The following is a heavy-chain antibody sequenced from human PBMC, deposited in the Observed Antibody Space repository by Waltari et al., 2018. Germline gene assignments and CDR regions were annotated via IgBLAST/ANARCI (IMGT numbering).Heavy chain of an antibody. CDR3: ARDRGGVYSYGLDY. CDR2: IWYDGSNK. J-gene: IGHJ4*02. V-gene: IGHV3-33*01. Sequence: QVQLVEFGVGVVQPGRSLRLSCAASGFTFSSNGMRGVRKAPGKGMGWVAVIWYDGSNKYYADSVKGRFTISRDNSENTLYLQMNSLRAEDTAVYYCARDRGGVYSYGLDYWGQGTLVTVSS. CDR1: GFTFSSNG. D-gene: IGHD5-18*01.